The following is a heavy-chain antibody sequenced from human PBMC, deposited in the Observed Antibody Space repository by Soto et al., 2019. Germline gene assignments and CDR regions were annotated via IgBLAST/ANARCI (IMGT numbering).Heavy chain of an antibody. CDR2: IDPSDSYT. D-gene: IGHD3-9*01. Sequence: LGESLKISCKGSGYSFTSYWISWVRQMPGKGLEWMGRIDPSDSYTNYSPSFQGHVTISADKSISTAYLQWSSLKASDTAMYYCARRSSDILTVPGYYYGMDVWGQGTTVTVSS. CDR1: GYSFTSYW. CDR3: ARRSSDILTVPGYYYGMDV. V-gene: IGHV5-10-1*01. J-gene: IGHJ6*02.